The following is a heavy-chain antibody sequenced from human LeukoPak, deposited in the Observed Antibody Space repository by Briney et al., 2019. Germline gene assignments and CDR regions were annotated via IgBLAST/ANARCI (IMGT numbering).Heavy chain of an antibody. CDR1: GGSISSYY. V-gene: IGHV4-59*04. D-gene: IGHD6-19*01. CDR2: IYHSGST. CDR3: CGSGWFAGPFGY. J-gene: IGHJ4*02. Sequence: SETLSLTCTVSGGSISSYYWSWIRQPPGKGLEWIGYIYHSGSTYYNPSLKSRVTISVDRSKNQISLKLSSVTAADTAVYYCCGSGWFAGPFGYWGQGALVTVSS.